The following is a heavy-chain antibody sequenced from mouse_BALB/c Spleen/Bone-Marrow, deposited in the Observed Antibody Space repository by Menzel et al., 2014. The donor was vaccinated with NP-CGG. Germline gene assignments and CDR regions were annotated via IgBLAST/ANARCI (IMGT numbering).Heavy chain of an antibody. D-gene: IGHD2-3*01. V-gene: IGHV1-63*02. Sequence: QVHVKQSGAELVRPGTSVKMSCKAAGYTFTNYWIGWVKQRPGHGLEWIGDIYPGGGYTNYNEKFKGKATLTADTSSSXXXXQLSSLTSEDSAIYYCARGEDGLDYWGQGTTLTVSS. CDR1: GYTFTNYW. J-gene: IGHJ2*01. CDR3: ARGEDGLDY. CDR2: IYPGGGYT.